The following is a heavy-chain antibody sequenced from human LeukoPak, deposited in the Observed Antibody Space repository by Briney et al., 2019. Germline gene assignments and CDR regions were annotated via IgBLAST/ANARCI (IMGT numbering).Heavy chain of an antibody. V-gene: IGHV3-7*01. CDR3: ARGGYSFDY. D-gene: IGHD5-12*01. CDR1: GFSLSGYW. CDR2: LHPDGMEK. Sequence: GGSLRLSCAASGFSLSGYWMSWVRQAPGKGLEWVARLHPDGMEKYYVDSVKGRFTISRDNAKNSLYLQMNSLRVEDTAVYYCARGGYSFDYLGQGTLVTVSS. J-gene: IGHJ4*02.